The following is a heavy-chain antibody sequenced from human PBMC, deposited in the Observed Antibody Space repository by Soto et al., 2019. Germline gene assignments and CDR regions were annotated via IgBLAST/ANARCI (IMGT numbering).Heavy chain of an antibody. Sequence: ASVKVSCKASGYTFTSYYMHWLRQAPGQGLEWMGIINPSGGSTSYAQKFQGRVTMTRDTSTSTVYMELSSLRSEDTAVYYRARDHGGWYIDYWGRGTLVTVSS. J-gene: IGHJ4*02. CDR3: ARDHGGWYIDY. CDR1: GYTFTSYY. CDR2: INPSGGST. D-gene: IGHD6-19*01. V-gene: IGHV1-46*01.